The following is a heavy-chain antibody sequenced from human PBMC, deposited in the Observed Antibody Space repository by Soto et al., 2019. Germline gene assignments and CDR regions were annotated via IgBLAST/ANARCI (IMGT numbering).Heavy chain of an antibody. CDR3: ARGSIRYYFDY. Sequence: TSETLSLTCTVSGGSISSGGYYWSWIRQHPGKGLEWIGYIYYSGSTYYNPSLKSRVTISVDTSKNQFSLKLSSVTAADTAVYYCARGSIRYYFDYWGQGTLVTVSS. CDR2: IYYSGST. J-gene: IGHJ4*02. V-gene: IGHV4-31*03. CDR1: GGSISSGGYY.